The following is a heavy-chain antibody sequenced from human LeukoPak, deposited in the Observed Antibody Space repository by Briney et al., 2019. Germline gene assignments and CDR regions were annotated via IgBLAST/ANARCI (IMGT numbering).Heavy chain of an antibody. CDR2: ISWNSGSI. J-gene: IGHJ4*02. CDR3: AKDISYDFWSGYSGFDY. Sequence: PGESLRLSCAASGFTFSSYSMNWVRQAPGKGLELVSGISWNSGSIGYADPVKGRFTISRDNAKNSLYLQMNSLRAEDMALYYCAKDISYDFWSGYSGFDYWGQGTLVTVSS. D-gene: IGHD3-3*01. CDR1: GFTFSSYS. V-gene: IGHV3-9*03.